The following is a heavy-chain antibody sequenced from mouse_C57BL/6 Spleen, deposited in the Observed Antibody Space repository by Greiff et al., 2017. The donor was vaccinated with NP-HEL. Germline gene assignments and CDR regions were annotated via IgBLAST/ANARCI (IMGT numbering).Heavy chain of an antibody. D-gene: IGHD2-1*01. V-gene: IGHV3-6*01. CDR2: ISYDGSN. CDR3: ARVEGGYGNCWYFDV. Sequence: EVKLQESGPGLVKPSQSLSLTCSVTGYSITSGYYWNLIRQFPGNKLEWMGYISYDGSNNYNPSLKNRISITRDTSKNQFFLKLNSVTTEDTATYYCARVEGGYGNCWYFDVWGTGTTVTVSS. J-gene: IGHJ1*03. CDR1: GYSITSGYY.